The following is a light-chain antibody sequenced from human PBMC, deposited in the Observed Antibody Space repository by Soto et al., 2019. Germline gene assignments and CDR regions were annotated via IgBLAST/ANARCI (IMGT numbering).Light chain of an antibody. J-gene: IGLJ1*01. CDR2: EVN. CDR1: SSDVGGYNY. Sequence: QSVLTQPPSASGSPGQSVTISCTGTSSDVGGYNYVSWYQQYPGKVPKLMVYEVNKRPSGVPDRFSGSKSGNTASLTVSGLQAEDVADYYCTSYAGGNNVFGTGTKVTVL. CDR3: TSYAGGNNV. V-gene: IGLV2-8*01.